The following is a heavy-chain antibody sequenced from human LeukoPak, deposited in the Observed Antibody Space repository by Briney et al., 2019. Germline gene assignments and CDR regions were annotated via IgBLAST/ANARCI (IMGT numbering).Heavy chain of an antibody. CDR1: GGSFSGYY. CDR2: INHSGST. CDR3: ASGQLPKSFDY. V-gene: IGHV4-34*01. D-gene: IGHD5-24*01. Sequence: SETLSLTCAVYGGSFSGYYWSWIRQPPGKGLEWIGEINHSGSTNYNPSLKSRVTISVDTSKNQFSLKLSSVTAADTAVYYCASGQLPKSFDYWGQGTRVTVPS. J-gene: IGHJ4*02.